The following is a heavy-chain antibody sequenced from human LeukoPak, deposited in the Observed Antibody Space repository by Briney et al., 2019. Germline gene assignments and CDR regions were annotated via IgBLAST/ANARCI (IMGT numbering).Heavy chain of an antibody. Sequence: PSETLSLTCTVSGGSISSSTYYWGWIRQPPGKGLESIGSIYYSGSTYYNPSLKSRVTISVDTSKNQFSLKLSSVTAADTAVYYCARETSQKGAHYMDVWGKGTTVTISS. CDR3: ARETSQKGAHYMDV. D-gene: IGHD3-16*01. J-gene: IGHJ6*03. V-gene: IGHV4-39*07. CDR1: GGSISSSTYY. CDR2: IYYSGST.